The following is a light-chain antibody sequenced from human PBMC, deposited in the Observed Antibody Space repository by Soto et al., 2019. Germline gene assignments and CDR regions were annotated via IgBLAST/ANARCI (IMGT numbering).Light chain of an antibody. Sequence: QSVLPQPASLSGSPGQSITISCTGTSTDIGSYNYVSWYQQHPGKAPKLMIFDVSYRPSGISDRFSGSKSGNTASLTISGLQPEDEADYYCSSYGASSTLFGGGTKVTVL. V-gene: IGLV2-14*03. CDR1: STDIGSYNY. CDR3: SSYGASSTL. CDR2: DVS. J-gene: IGLJ2*01.